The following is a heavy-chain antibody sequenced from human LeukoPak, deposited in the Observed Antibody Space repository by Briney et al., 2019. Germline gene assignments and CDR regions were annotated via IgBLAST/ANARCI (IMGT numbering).Heavy chain of an antibody. V-gene: IGHV3-30*18. CDR1: GFPFSSYG. CDR2: ISYDGSDK. J-gene: IGHJ6*02. Sequence: GGSLRLSCAASGFPFSSYGMHWVRQAPGKGLGWVAVISYDGSDKYYADSVKGRFTISRDNSKNTLYLQMNSLRTEDTAVYYCAKDEGWFGDMNYYYYGMDVWGQGTTVTVSS. CDR3: AKDEGWFGDMNYYYYGMDV. D-gene: IGHD3-10*01.